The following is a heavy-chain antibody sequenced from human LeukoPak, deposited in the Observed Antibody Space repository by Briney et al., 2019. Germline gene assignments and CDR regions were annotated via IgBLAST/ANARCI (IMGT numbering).Heavy chain of an antibody. J-gene: IGHJ4*02. CDR2: IIAYNGNT. D-gene: IGHD4-17*01. CDR3: ARDGGLRVDY. Sequence: WIGWIIAYNGNTNYAQKLQGRVTMTTDTSTSTAYMELRSLRSDDTAVYYCARDGGLRVDYWGQGTLVTVSS. V-gene: IGHV1-18*01.